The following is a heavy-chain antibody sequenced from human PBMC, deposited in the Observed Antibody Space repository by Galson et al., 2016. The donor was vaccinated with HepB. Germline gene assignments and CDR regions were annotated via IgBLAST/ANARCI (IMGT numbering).Heavy chain of an antibody. V-gene: IGHV3-33*08. D-gene: IGHD1-20*01. Sequence: SLRLSCAASGLVFSNYGFHWVRQAPGKGLEWVAVIWYDGSGKYYAESVKGRFTISRDNSKDTLYLQMTSLRAEYTAVYYCAREEGGGGHITGTTGSSCFDNWGQGTLVTVSS. CDR2: IWYDGSGK. CDR3: AREEGGGGHITGTTGSSCFDN. J-gene: IGHJ4*02. CDR1: GLVFSNYG.